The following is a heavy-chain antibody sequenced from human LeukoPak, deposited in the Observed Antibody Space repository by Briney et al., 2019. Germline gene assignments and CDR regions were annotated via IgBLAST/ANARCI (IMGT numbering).Heavy chain of an antibody. CDR2: ISAYNGNT. V-gene: IGHV1-18*01. D-gene: IGHD3-22*01. Sequence: GASVKVSCRASGYTFTSYGISWVRQAPGQGLEWMGWISAYNGNTNYAQKLQGRVTMTTDTSTSTAYMELRSLRSDDTAVYYCARDWEDWASYDSSGYDYWGQGTLVTVSS. CDR1: GYTFTSYG. CDR3: ARDWEDWASYDSSGYDY. J-gene: IGHJ4*02.